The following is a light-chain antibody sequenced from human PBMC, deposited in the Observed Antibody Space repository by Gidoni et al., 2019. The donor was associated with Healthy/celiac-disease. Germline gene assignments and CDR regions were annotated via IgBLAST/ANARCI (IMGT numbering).Light chain of an antibody. J-gene: IGLJ2*01. CDR1: NIGSKR. V-gene: IGLV3-21*04. CDR3: QVWDSSSAVV. CDR2: YDS. Sequence: YVLTQPPSVSVAPGKTARITCGGNNIGSKRVHWYQQKPGQAPLLVIYYDSDRPSGIPERFSGSNSGNTATLTISRVEAGDEADYYCQVWDSSSAVVFGGGTKLTVL.